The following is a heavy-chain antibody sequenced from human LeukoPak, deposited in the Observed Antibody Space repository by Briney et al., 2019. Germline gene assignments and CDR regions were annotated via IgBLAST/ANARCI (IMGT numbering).Heavy chain of an antibody. CDR3: AKGWSGSDAFDI. CDR1: GFTFSSYG. Sequence: SGGSLRLSCAASGFTFSSYGMHWVRQAPGKGLEWVSAISGSGGSTYYADSVKGRFTISRDNSKNTLYLQMNSLRAEDTAVYYCAKGWSGSDAFDIWGQGTMVTVSS. CDR2: ISGSGGST. J-gene: IGHJ3*02. V-gene: IGHV3-23*01. D-gene: IGHD3-3*01.